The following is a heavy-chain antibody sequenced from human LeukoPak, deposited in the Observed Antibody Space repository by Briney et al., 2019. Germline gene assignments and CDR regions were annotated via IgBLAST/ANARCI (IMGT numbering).Heavy chain of an antibody. J-gene: IGHJ5*02. CDR2: INHSGST. Sequence: PSETLSLTCAVYGGSFSGYYWSWIRQPPGKGLEWIGEINHSGSTNYNPSLKSRVTISVDTSKNQFSLKLSSVTAADMAVYYCARHGGIAAAGNWFDPWGQGTLVTVSS. D-gene: IGHD6-13*01. V-gene: IGHV4-34*01. CDR3: ARHGGIAAAGNWFDP. CDR1: GGSFSGYY.